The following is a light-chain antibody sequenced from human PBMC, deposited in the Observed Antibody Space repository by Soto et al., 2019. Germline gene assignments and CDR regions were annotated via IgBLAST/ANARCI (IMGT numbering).Light chain of an antibody. Sequence: EIVLSQSPGTLSLSTGERASVSCRTSQTVSSSYLAWYQQKPGQAPRLLIYGTSHRAAGIPDRFGGSGSGTDFTLTISRLDPEDFAVYYCQQYGITTWTFGQGTKVDI. V-gene: IGKV3-20*01. CDR3: QQYGITTWT. CDR2: GTS. J-gene: IGKJ1*01. CDR1: QTVSSSY.